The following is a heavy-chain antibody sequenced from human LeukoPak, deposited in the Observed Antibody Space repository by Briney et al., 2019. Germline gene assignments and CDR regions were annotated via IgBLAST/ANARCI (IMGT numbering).Heavy chain of an antibody. V-gene: IGHV3-30*02. CDR1: GFTFSSYG. CDR2: IRYDGSNK. J-gene: IGHJ4*02. CDR3: AKDTRRVVVVAATPFADY. D-gene: IGHD2-15*01. Sequence: PGGSLRLSCAASGFTFSSYGMHWVRQAPGRGLEWVAFIRYDGSNKYYADSVKGRFTISRDNSKNTLYLQMNSLRAEDTAVYYCAKDTRRVVVVAATPFADYWGQGTLVTVS.